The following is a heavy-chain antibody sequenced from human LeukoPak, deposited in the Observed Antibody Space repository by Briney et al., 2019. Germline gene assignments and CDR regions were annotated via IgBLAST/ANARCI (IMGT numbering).Heavy chain of an antibody. CDR1: GGSFSGYY. CDR3: ARGRGYSYGH. CDR2: INHSGST. J-gene: IGHJ4*02. V-gene: IGHV4-34*01. D-gene: IGHD5-18*01. Sequence: SETLSLTCAVYGGSFSGYYWSWIRQPPGKGLEWIGEINHSGSTNYNPSLKSRVTISVDTSKNQFSLKLSSVTAADTAVYYCARGRGYSYGHWGQGTQVTVSS.